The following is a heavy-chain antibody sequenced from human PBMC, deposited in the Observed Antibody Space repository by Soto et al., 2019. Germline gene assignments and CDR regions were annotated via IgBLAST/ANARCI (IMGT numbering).Heavy chain of an antibody. Sequence: GGSLRLSCAASGFTFSSYWMHWVRQAPGKGLVWVSRINSDGSSTSYADSVKGRFTISRDNAKNTLYLQMNSLRAEDTAVYYCARSHYDSSGYYLDWRGFYYYYGMDVWGQGTTVTVSS. CDR2: INSDGSST. CDR1: GFTFSSYW. V-gene: IGHV3-74*01. CDR3: ARSHYDSSGYYLDWRGFYYYYGMDV. D-gene: IGHD3-22*01. J-gene: IGHJ6*02.